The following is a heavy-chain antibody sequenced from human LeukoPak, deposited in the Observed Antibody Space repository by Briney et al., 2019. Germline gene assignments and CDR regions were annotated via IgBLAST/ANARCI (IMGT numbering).Heavy chain of an antibody. CDR1: GYSFTSHW. D-gene: IGHD6-19*01. CDR2: IYPGDSDT. V-gene: IGHV5-51*01. CDR3: ARPPIGYSSGWYDDY. Sequence: GESLKISCKGSGYSFTSHWIGWVRQMPGKGLEWMGIIYPGDSDTRYSPSFQGQVTISADKSISTAYLQWSSLKASDTAMYYCARPPIGYSSGWYDDYWGQGTLVTVSS. J-gene: IGHJ4*02.